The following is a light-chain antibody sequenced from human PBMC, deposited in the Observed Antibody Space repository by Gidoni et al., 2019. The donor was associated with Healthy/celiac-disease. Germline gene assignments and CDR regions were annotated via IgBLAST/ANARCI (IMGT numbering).Light chain of an antibody. J-gene: IGKJ5*01. CDR2: GAS. Sequence: ELVLTQSPGTLSLSPGERATLSCRASQIVSSSYLAWYQQKPGQAPRLLIYGASSRATGIPDRFSGSGSGTDFTLTISRLDPEDFAVYYCQQYGSSPSITFXXXTRLEIK. CDR3: QQYGSSPSIT. V-gene: IGKV3-20*01. CDR1: QIVSSSY.